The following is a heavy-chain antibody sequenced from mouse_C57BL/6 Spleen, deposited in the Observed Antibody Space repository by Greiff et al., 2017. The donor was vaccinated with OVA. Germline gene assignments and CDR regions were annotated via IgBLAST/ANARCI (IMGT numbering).Heavy chain of an antibody. V-gene: IGHV1-76*01. J-gene: IGHJ2*01. CDR2: IYPGSGNT. CDR3: ARGDDYGYFDY. CDR1: GYTFTDYS. Sequence: QVQLQQSGAELVRPGASVKLSCKASGYTFTDYSINWVKQRPGQGLEWIARIYPGSGNTYYNEKFKGKATLTAEKSSSTAYMQLSSLTSEDSAVYFCARGDDYGYFDYWGQGTTLTVSS. D-gene: IGHD2-4*01.